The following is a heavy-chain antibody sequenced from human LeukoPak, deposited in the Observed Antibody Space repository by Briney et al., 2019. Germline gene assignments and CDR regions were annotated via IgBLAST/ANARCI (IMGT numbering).Heavy chain of an antibody. CDR3: ARSRQGCPGGY. D-gene: IGHD3-10*02. J-gene: IGHJ4*02. CDR2: MNPNSGNT. V-gene: IGHV1-8*01. Sequence: ASVKVSCKASGYTFTSYDINWVRQATGQGLEWMGWMNPNSGNTGYAQKLQGRVTLTTDTSTSTAYMELRSLRSDDTAVYYCARSRQGCPGGYWGQGTLVTVSS. CDR1: GYTFTSYD.